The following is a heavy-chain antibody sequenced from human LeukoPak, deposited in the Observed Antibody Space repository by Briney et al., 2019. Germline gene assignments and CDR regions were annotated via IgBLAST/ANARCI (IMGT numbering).Heavy chain of an antibody. V-gene: IGHV4-61*01. CDR2: IYDSATT. J-gene: IGHJ4*02. CDR3: ARVALQMATPTLDY. CDR1: GGSVGSGNYY. Sequence: SQTLSLTCTVSGGSVGSGNYYWSWIRQPPGKGLEWIGYIYDSATTSYNPSLKSRVTISINMSKNQFSLKLNSVTAADTAVYYCARVALQMATPTLDYWGQGTLVTVSS. D-gene: IGHD5-24*01.